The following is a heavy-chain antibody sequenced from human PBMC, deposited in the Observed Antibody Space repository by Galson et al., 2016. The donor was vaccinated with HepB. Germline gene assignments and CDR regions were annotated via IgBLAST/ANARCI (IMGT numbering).Heavy chain of an antibody. V-gene: IGHV3-7*03. Sequence: SLRLSCAASGFTVSNNFMRWVRQAPGKGLEWVANIKEDGSERYFVDSVKGRFTVSRDNSRNTLYLQMNSLRAEDTAVYHYTKDVGPIFYDYWGQGTLVTVSS. D-gene: IGHD1-26*01. CDR1: GFTVSNNF. CDR3: TKDVGPIFYDY. J-gene: IGHJ4*02. CDR2: IKEDGSER.